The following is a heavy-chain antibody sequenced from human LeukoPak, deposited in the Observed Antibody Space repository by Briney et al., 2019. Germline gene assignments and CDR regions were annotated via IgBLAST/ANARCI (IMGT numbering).Heavy chain of an antibody. Sequence: GGSLRLSCAASGFTFSSYSMNWVRQAPGKGLEWVSSISSSNSYIYYADSVKGRFTISRDNAKNSLYLQMNSLRAEDTAVYYCARFMTTVTPDAFDIWGQGTMVTVSS. CDR3: ARFMTTVTPDAFDI. CDR2: ISSSNSYI. CDR1: GFTFSSYS. D-gene: IGHD4-17*01. V-gene: IGHV3-21*01. J-gene: IGHJ3*02.